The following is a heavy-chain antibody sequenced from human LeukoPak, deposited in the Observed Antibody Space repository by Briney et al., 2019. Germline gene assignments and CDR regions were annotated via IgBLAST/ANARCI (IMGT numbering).Heavy chain of an antibody. V-gene: IGHV3-30*02. CDR3: AKGDDYGSNTRLPKFNWFDP. CDR1: GFTFNTNG. D-gene: IGHD4-17*01. Sequence: GGSLRLSCAASGFTFNTNGMHWVRQAPGKGLEWVAFIRFDGSSNYYADSVKGRFTISRDNSKNTLYLQMNGLRAEDTAVYYCAKGDDYGSNTRLPKFNWFDPWGQGTLVTVSS. CDR2: IRFDGSSN. J-gene: IGHJ5*02.